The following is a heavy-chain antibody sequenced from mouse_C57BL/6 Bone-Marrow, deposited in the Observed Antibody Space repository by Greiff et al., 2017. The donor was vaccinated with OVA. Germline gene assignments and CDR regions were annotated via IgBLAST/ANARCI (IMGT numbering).Heavy chain of an antibody. Sequence: QVQLKESGAELARPGASVKLSCKASGYTFTSYGISWVKQRTGQGLEWIGEIYPRSGNTYYNEKFKGKATLTADKSSSTAYMELRSLTSEDSAVYFCARVTPYAMDYWGQGTSVTVSS. CDR1: GYTFTSYG. CDR2: IYPRSGNT. J-gene: IGHJ4*01. D-gene: IGHD2-13*01. CDR3: ARVTPYAMDY. V-gene: IGHV1-81*01.